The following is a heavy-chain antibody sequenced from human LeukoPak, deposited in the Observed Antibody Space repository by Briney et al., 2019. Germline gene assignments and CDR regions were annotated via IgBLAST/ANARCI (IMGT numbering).Heavy chain of an antibody. V-gene: IGHV4-30-2*01. D-gene: IGHD6-13*01. J-gene: IGHJ4*02. CDR3: AREDTSAAVDY. Sequence: SETLSLTCAVSGGSISIGGYSWSWIRQPPGKGLEWIGYIYHSGSTYYNPSLKSRVTISVDRSKNQFSLKLSSVTAADTAVYYCAREDTSAAVDYWGQGTLVTVSS. CDR2: IYHSGST. CDR1: GGSISIGGYS.